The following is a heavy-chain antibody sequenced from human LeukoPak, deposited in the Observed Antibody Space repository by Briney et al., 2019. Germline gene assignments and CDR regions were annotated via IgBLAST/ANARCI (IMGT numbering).Heavy chain of an antibody. Sequence: PSETLSLTCTVSGGSISSYYWSWIRQPPGKGLEWIGYIYYSGSTNYNPSLKSRVTISVDTSRNQFSLKLSSVTAADTAVYYCARGGAVRNGMDVWGQGTTVTVSS. CDR2: IYYSGST. CDR1: GGSISSYY. V-gene: IGHV4-59*01. J-gene: IGHJ6*02. CDR3: ARGGAVRNGMDV. D-gene: IGHD3-16*01.